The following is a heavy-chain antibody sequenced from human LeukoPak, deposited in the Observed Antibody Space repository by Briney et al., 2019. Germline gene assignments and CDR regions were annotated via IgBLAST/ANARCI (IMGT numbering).Heavy chain of an antibody. V-gene: IGHV1-18*01. CDR2: ISAYNGNT. J-gene: IGHJ4*02. CDR1: GYTFTTYG. D-gene: IGHD6-13*01. Sequence: GASVKVSCKASGYTFTTYGVAWVRRAPGQGLEWMGWISAYNGNTNSAQKLQGRVTMTTDTSTSTAYMELRNLRSDDTAVYYCARVRAAAGTTKDYWGQGTLVTVSS. CDR3: ARVRAAAGTTKDY.